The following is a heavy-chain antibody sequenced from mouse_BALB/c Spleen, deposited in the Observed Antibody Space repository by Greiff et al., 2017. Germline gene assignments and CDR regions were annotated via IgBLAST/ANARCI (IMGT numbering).Heavy chain of an antibody. D-gene: IGHD2-1*01. J-gene: IGHJ4*01. CDR3: ARYGNYDAMDY. CDR1: GYSFTGYF. Sequence: EVKLMESGPELVKPGASVKISCKASGYSFTGYFMNWVMQSLGKSLEWIGRINPYNGDTFYNQKFKGKATLTVDKSSSTAHMELRSLASEDSAVYYCARYGNYDAMDYWGQGTSVTVSS. CDR2: INPYNGDT. V-gene: IGHV1-20*02.